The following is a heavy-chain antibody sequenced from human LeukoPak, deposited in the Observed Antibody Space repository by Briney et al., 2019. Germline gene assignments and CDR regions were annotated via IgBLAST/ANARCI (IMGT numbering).Heavy chain of an antibody. J-gene: IGHJ5*02. CDR2: INTNTGNP. CDR3: ARSRRIFGVVIESWFDP. D-gene: IGHD3-3*01. Sequence: GASVKVSCKASGYTFTSYAMNWVRQAPGQGLEWMGWINTNTGNPTYAQGFTGRFVFSLDTSVSTAYLQISSLKAEDTAVYYCARSRRIFGVVIESWFDPWGQGTLVTVSS. CDR1: GYTFTSYA. V-gene: IGHV7-4-1*02.